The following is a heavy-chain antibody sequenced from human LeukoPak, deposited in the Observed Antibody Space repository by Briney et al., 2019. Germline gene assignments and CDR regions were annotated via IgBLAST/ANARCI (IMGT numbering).Heavy chain of an antibody. Sequence: PGGSLRLSCAASGFTLNNYAIHWVRQAPGKGLEWVTFIRSDGSNKYYADSVKGRFTISRDISKNTLYLQMNSLRVEDTALYYCVRDDNWNDKPFDFWGQGTLVTVSS. CDR2: IRSDGSNK. CDR3: VRDDNWNDKPFDF. CDR1: GFTLNNYA. V-gene: IGHV3-30*02. D-gene: IGHD1-20*01. J-gene: IGHJ4*02.